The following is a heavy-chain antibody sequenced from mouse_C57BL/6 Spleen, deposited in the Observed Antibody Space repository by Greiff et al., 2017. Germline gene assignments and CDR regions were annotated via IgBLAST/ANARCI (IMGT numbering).Heavy chain of an antibody. CDR3: ARYDYDEGAWFAY. D-gene: IGHD2-4*01. J-gene: IGHJ3*01. CDR2: IYPGDGDT. Sequence: QVQLKESGAELVKPGASVKISCKASGYAFSSYWMNWVKQRPGKGLEWIGQIYPGDGDTNYNGKFKGKATLTADKSSSTAYMQLSSLTSEDSAVYFCARYDYDEGAWFAYWGQGTLVTVSA. CDR1: GYAFSSYW. V-gene: IGHV1-80*01.